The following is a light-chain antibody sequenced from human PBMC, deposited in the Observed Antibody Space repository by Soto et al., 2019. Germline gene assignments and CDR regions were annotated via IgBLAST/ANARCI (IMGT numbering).Light chain of an antibody. CDR2: GAS. CDR1: QSVSSSY. CDR3: QQYGSSPRT. V-gene: IGKV3-20*01. Sequence: EIVLTQSPGTLSLSPGERATLSCRGGQSVSSSYLAWYQQKPGQAPRLLTYGASSRATGITDRFSGSGSGTDFTLTISRLEPEDFAVYYCQQYGSSPRTFGQGTKVDIK. J-gene: IGKJ1*01.